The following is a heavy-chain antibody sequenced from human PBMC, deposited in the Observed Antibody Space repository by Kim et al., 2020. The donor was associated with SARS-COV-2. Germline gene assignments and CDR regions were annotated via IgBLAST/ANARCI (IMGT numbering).Heavy chain of an antibody. V-gene: IGHV7-4-1*02. J-gene: IGHJ4*02. D-gene: IGHD1-26*01. Sequence: ASVKVSCKASGYTFTSYAMNWVRQAPGQGLEWMGWINTNTGNPTYAQGFTGRFVFSLDTSVSTAYLQISSLKAEDTAVYYCAREEDLSIVGATWCFDYWGQGTLVTVSS. CDR2: INTNTGNP. CDR1: GYTFTSYA. CDR3: AREEDLSIVGATWCFDY.